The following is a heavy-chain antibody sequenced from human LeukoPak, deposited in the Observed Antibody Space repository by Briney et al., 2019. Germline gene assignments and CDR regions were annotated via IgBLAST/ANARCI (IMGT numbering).Heavy chain of an antibody. D-gene: IGHD2-2*01. Sequence: ASVTVSCKASGYAFTIYDINWVRQATGQGLEWMGWMNPNSGNTGYAQKFQGRITITRNTSTSTAYMELSSLRSEDTAVYYCARGTLSPGIWGQGTMVTVSS. CDR1: GYAFTIYD. CDR2: MNPNSGNT. CDR3: ARGTLSPGI. V-gene: IGHV1-8*03. J-gene: IGHJ3*02.